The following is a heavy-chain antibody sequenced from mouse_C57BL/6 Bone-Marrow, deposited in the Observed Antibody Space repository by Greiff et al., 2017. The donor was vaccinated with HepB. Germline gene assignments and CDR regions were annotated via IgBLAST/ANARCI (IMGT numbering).Heavy chain of an antibody. CDR2: IYPSGGNT. J-gene: IGHJ2*03. Sequence: QVQLQQSGAELVRPGASVKLSCTASGYTFTSYGISWVRQSPGQGLEWIGEIYPSGGNTYYNEKFTGKTTMTADKSSSTAYMELRRLTSEDSADYCCARDSSLRVLAYGGQGTSLTVSA. V-gene: IGHV1-81*01. D-gene: IGHD1-2*01. CDR1: GYTFTSYG. CDR3: ARDSSLRVLAY.